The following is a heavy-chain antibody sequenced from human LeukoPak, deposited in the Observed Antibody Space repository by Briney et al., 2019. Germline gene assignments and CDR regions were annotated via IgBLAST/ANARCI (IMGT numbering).Heavy chain of an antibody. J-gene: IGHJ4*02. Sequence: SETLSLTCTVSGGSISSYYWSWIRQPPGKGLEWIGYIYYSGSTNYNPSLKSRVTISVDTSKNQFSLKLGSVTAADTAVYYCARHRGPYSSGSYFFDYWGQGTLVTVSS. CDR2: IYYSGST. CDR1: GGSISSYY. D-gene: IGHD6-19*01. V-gene: IGHV4-59*01. CDR3: ARHRGPYSSGSYFFDY.